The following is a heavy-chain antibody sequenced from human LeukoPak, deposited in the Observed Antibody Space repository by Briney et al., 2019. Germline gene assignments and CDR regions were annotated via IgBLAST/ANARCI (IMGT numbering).Heavy chain of an antibody. D-gene: IGHD6-19*01. CDR1: GGSISSYH. J-gene: IGHJ5*02. CDR2: IYYSGST. V-gene: IGHV4-59*01. CDR3: ARGYSSGWYRSVVWFDA. Sequence: SETLSLTCTVSGGSISSYHWSWIRQPPGKGLERVGYIYYSGSTNYNPSLKSRVTISVDTSKNQFSLKLTSVTAADTAVYYCARGYSSGWYRSVVWFDAWGQGTLVTVSS.